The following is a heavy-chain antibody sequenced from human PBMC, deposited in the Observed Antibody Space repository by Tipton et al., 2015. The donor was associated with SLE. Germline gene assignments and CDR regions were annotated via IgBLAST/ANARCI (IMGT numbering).Heavy chain of an antibody. CDR2: IMWSSDPI. J-gene: IGHJ1*01. Sequence: QLVQSGGGLVQPGRSLRLSCEGSGFTFDEHAMHWVRQVPGKGLEWVAGIMWSSDPIGYADSVKGRFTVSRDNAKNSLYLQMNSLRPEDTAFYYCVKDDPPHWGQGTLVTVSS. V-gene: IGHV3-9*01. CDR3: VKDDPPH. CDR1: GFTFDEHA.